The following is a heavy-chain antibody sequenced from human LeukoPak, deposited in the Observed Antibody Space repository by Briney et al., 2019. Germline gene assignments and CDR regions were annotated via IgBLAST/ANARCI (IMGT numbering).Heavy chain of an antibody. V-gene: IGHV3-23*01. CDR3: ARGVTDDFWSGYYDWFDP. J-gene: IGHJ5*02. D-gene: IGHD3-3*01. CDR2: ISGSGGST. CDR1: GFTFSSYA. Sequence: SGGSLRLSCAASGFTFSSYAMSWVRQAPGKGREWVSAISGSGGSTYYADSEKGRFAISRDNSKNTLYLQMNSLRAEDTAVYYCARGVTDDFWSGYYDWFDPWGQGTLVTVSS.